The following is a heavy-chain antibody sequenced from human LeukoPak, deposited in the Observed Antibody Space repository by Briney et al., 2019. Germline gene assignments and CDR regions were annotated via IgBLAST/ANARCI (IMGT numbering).Heavy chain of an antibody. CDR1: GFTFSSYA. Sequence: GGSLRLSCAASGFTFSSYAMSWVRQAPGMGLEWVSAISGSGGSTYYADSVKGRFTISRDNSKNTLYLQMNSLRAEDTAVYYCAKASTGYCSGGSCYSFDYWGQGTLVTVSS. CDR3: AKASTGYCSGGSCYSFDY. CDR2: ISGSGGST. V-gene: IGHV3-23*01. J-gene: IGHJ4*02. D-gene: IGHD2-15*01.